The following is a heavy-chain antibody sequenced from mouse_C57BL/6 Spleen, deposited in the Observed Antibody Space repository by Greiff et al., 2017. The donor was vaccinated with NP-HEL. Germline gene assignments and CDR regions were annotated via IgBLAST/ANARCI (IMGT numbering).Heavy chain of an antibody. D-gene: IGHD2-1*01. CDR1: GYTFTDHT. Sequence: QVQLQQSDAELVKPGASVKISCKVSGYTFTDHTIHWMKQRPEQGLEWIGYIYPRDGSTKYNEKFKGKATLTADKSSSTAYMQLNSLTSEDSAVYFGAREGGNYVINYAMDYWGQGTSVTVSS. V-gene: IGHV1-78*01. J-gene: IGHJ4*01. CDR2: IYPRDGST. CDR3: AREGGNYVINYAMDY.